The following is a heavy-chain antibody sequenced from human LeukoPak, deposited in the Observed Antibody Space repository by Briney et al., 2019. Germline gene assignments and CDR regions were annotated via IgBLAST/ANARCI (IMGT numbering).Heavy chain of an antibody. D-gene: IGHD4-23*01. CDR3: ARDKNSRRDYYYMDV. CDR1: GFTFSSYA. CDR2: ISYDGSNK. J-gene: IGHJ6*03. Sequence: GGSLRLSCAASGFTFSSYAMHWVRQAPGNGLEWVAVISYDGSNKYYADSVKGRFTISRDNSKNTLYLQMNSLRAEDTAVYYCARDKNSRRDYYYMDVWGKGTTVTVSS. V-gene: IGHV3-30-3*01.